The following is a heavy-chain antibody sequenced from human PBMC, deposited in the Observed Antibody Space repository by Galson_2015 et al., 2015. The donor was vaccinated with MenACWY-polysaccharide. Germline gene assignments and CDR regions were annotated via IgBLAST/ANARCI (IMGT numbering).Heavy chain of an antibody. CDR1: GFTFSSYA. J-gene: IGHJ6*03. CDR2: ISDSDGRT. D-gene: IGHD6-6*01. V-gene: IGHV3-23*01. CDR3: AKAHTAARPDRRMVYYYYMDV. Sequence: SLRLSCAASGFTFSSYAMNWVRQAPGKGLEWVSAISDSDGRTYYADSVKGRFTISRDNSRNTLYLQMNSLRAEDTAVYYCAKAHTAARPDRRMVYYYYMDVWGKGTTVTVSS.